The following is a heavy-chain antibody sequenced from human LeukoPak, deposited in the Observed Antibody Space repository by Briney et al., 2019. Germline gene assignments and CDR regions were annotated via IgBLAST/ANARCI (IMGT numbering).Heavy chain of an antibody. CDR3: ARVGDHYYGSGSYYFDWFDP. Sequence: GESLKISCKASGYTFTSYGISWVRQAPGQGLEWMGWISAYNGNTNYAQKLQGRVTMTTDTSTSTAYMELRSLRSDDTAVYYCARVGDHYYGSGSYYFDWFDPWGQGTLVTVSS. CDR1: GYTFTSYG. D-gene: IGHD3-10*01. V-gene: IGHV1-18*01. CDR2: ISAYNGNT. J-gene: IGHJ5*02.